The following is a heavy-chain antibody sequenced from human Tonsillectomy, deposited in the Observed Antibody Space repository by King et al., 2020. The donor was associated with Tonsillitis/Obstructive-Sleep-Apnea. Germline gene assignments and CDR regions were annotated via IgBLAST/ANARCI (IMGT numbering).Heavy chain of an antibody. J-gene: IGHJ4*02. V-gene: IGHV3-21*01. D-gene: IGHD2-15*01. Sequence: VQLVESGGGLVKPGGSLRLSCAASGFTFSSYSMNWVRQAPGKGLEWVSSISSSSSYIYYADSVKGRFTISRDNAKNSLYLQMNSLRAEDTAVYYCARDSRVVAATRKDYWGQGTLVTVSS. CDR1: GFTFSSYS. CDR2: ISSSSSYI. CDR3: ARDSRVVAATRKDY.